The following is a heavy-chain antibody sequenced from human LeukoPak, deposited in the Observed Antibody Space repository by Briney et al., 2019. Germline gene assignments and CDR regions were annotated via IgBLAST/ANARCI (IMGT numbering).Heavy chain of an antibody. Sequence: PSETLYLTCTVSGGSISGSYWGRIRQPPGKGLEWIGNIYYTGSANYNRSLKSRVTISVDTSKNQFSLKLSSVTAVDTAVYYCARVIGDTNSYFPPGFDYWGQGTLVTVSS. CDR3: ARVIGDTNSYFPPGFDY. D-gene: IGHD2-8*01. CDR2: IYYTGSA. CDR1: GGSISGSY. J-gene: IGHJ4*02. V-gene: IGHV4-59*01.